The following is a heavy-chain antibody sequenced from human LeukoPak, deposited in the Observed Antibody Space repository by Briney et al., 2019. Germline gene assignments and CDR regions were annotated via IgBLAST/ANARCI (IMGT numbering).Heavy chain of an antibody. CDR2: ISHDGSNE. J-gene: IGHJ4*02. CDR1: GFTFSSYG. V-gene: IGHV3-30*18. D-gene: IGHD3-10*01. Sequence: GGSLRLSCAASGFTFSSYGMHRVRQAPGKGLEWVAVISHDGSNEYYADSLKGRFTISRDNSKNTLYMQMNSLRAEDTAVYYCAKLVGVGELFWGHFLEDFWGQGTLVTVSS. CDR3: AKLVGVGELFWGHFLEDF.